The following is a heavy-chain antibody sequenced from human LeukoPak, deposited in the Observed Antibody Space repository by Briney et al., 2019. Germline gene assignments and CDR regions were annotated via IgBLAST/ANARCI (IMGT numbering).Heavy chain of an antibody. D-gene: IGHD6-13*01. V-gene: IGHV4-4*07. J-gene: IGHJ6*02. CDR1: GGSISSYY. CDR3: ARVGIAAAGPNYYYYYGMDV. CDR2: IYTSGST. Sequence: KPSETLSLTCTVSGGSISSYYWSWIRQPAGKGLEWIGRIYTSGSTNYNPSLKSRVTMSVDTSKNQFSLKLSSVTAADTAVYYCARVGIAAAGPNYYYYYGMDVWGQGTTVTVSS.